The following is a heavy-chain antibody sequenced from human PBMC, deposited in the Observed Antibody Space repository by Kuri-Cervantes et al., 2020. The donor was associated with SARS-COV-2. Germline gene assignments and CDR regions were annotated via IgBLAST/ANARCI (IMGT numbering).Heavy chain of an antibody. J-gene: IGHJ4*02. V-gene: IGHV1-46*01. CDR2: INPSGGST. Sequence: ASVKVSCKASGYTFTSYYMHWVRQAPGQGLEWMGIINPSGGSTSYAQKFQGRVTMTRDTSTSTAYMELRSLRSDDTAVYYCARVPTTVTTSDYWGQGTLVTVSS. CDR3: ARVPTTVTTSDY. CDR1: GYTFTSYY. D-gene: IGHD4-17*01.